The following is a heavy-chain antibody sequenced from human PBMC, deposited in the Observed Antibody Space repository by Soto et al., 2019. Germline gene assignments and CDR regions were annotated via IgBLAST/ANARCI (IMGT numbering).Heavy chain of an antibody. J-gene: IGHJ4*02. CDR3: ASGLGGSSWYPFDY. Sequence: GASVKDSCKASGYPFTSYGISWVRQAPGQGLEWMGWISAYNGNTNYAQKLQGRVTMTTDTSTSTAYMELRSLRSDDTAVYYCASGLGGSSWYPFDYWGQGTLVTVSS. CDR1: GYPFTSYG. V-gene: IGHV1-18*01. CDR2: ISAYNGNT. D-gene: IGHD6-13*01.